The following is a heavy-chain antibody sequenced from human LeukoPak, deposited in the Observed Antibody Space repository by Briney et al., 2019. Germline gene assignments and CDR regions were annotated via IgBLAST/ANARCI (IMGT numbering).Heavy chain of an antibody. CDR2: ITGSGGST. CDR1: GFTFSNYG. V-gene: IGHV3-23*01. J-gene: IGHJ6*03. CDR3: AGYDSSGYYPAYYMDV. D-gene: IGHD3-22*01. Sequence: GGSLRLSCAASGFTFSNYGLSWVRQAPGKGLEWVSGITGSGGSTYYADSVKGRFTISRDNSKNTLYLQMNSLRAEDTAVYYCAGYDSSGYYPAYYMDVWGKGTTVTISS.